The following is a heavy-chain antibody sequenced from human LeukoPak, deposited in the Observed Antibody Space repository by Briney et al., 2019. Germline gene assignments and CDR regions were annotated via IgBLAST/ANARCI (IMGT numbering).Heavy chain of an antibody. V-gene: IGHV6-1*01. D-gene: IGHD3-10*01. Sequence: SQTLSLTCAISGDSVSSNSAAWNWIRQSPSRGLEWLGRTYYRSKWYNDYAVSVKSRITINPDTSKNQFSLKLSSVTAADTAVYYCARGQITMVRGVIIVRYMDVWGKGTTVTISS. CDR1: GDSVSSNSAA. CDR3: ARGQITMVRGVIIVRYMDV. J-gene: IGHJ6*03. CDR2: TYYRSKWYN.